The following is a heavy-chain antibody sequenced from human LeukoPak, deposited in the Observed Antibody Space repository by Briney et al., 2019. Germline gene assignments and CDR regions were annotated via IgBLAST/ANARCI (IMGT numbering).Heavy chain of an antibody. V-gene: IGHV4-34*01. D-gene: IGHD2-15*01. CDR3: ARASCGGGTCYDSRGWFDP. CDR1: GGSFSGYY. Sequence: SETLSLTCAVYGGSFSGYYWSWIRQPPGKGLEWIGEVNHSGGTYYNPSLKSRVTISVDTSKNQFSLKLRSVTAADTAVYYCARASCGGGTCYDSRGWFDPWGQGTLVTVSS. CDR2: VNHSGGT. J-gene: IGHJ5*02.